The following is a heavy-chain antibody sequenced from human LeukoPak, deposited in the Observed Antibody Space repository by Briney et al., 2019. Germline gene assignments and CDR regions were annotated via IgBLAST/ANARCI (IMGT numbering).Heavy chain of an antibody. V-gene: IGHV4-4*02. CDR3: ARDLFDVVVVAAIGSIGWFDP. CDR2: IYHSGST. CDR1: GGSISSSNW. Sequence: PSETLSLTCAVSGGSISSSNWWSWVRQPPGKGLEWIGEIYHSGSTNYNPSLKSRVTISVDKSKNQFSLKLSSVTAADTAVYYCARDLFDVVVVAAIGSIGWFDPWGQGTLVTVSS. J-gene: IGHJ5*02. D-gene: IGHD2-15*01.